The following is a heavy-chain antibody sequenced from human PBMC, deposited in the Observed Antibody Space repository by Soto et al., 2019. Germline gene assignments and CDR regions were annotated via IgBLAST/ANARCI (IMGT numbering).Heavy chain of an antibody. Sequence: PSETLSLTYTVSGGSISSGGYYWSWIRQHPGKGLEWIGYIYYSGSTYYNPSLKSRVTISVDTSKNQFSLKLSSVTAADTAVYYCARRADHDGSGSYYNPSGYYFDYWGQGTLVTVSS. J-gene: IGHJ4*02. CDR1: GGSISSGGYY. CDR3: ARRADHDGSGSYYNPSGYYFDY. D-gene: IGHD3-10*01. V-gene: IGHV4-31*03. CDR2: IYYSGST.